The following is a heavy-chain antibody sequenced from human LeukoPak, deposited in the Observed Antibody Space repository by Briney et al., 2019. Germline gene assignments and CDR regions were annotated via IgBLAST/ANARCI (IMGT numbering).Heavy chain of an antibody. V-gene: IGHV1-2*02. CDR2: INPNSGGT. CDR3: ARGDHYDVLTGFQTPSHLSDY. J-gene: IGHJ4*02. CDR1: GYTFTGYY. D-gene: IGHD3-9*01. Sequence: ASVTVSCKASGYTFTGYYVHWVRQAPGQGLEWMGWINPNSGGTDYAQKFQGRVTMTRDTSISTAYMELNSLRSDDTAVYYCARGDHYDVLTGFQTPSHLSDYWGQGTPVTVSP.